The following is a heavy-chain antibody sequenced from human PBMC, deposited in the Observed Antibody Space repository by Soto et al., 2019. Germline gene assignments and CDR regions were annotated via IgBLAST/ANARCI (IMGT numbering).Heavy chain of an antibody. CDR3: ARDRGYCGGDCHTLYFDL. D-gene: IGHD2-21*02. Sequence: QVQLVQSGAEVKKPGSSVKVSCKASGGTFSSYAISWVRQAPGQGLEWMGGIIPIFGTANYAQKFQVRVTITADESTSTAYMELRSLRSEDTAVYYCARDRGYCGGDCHTLYFDLWSRGTLVTVSS. CDR2: IIPIFGTA. V-gene: IGHV1-69*01. CDR1: GGTFSSYA. J-gene: IGHJ2*01.